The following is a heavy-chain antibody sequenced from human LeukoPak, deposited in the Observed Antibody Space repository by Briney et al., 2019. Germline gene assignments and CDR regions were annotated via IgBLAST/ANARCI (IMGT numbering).Heavy chain of an antibody. J-gene: IGHJ4*02. Sequence: GGSLRLSCAASGFTFSNAWMSWVRQAPGKGLEWVAVISYDGSNKYYADSVKGRFTISRDNSKNTLYLQMNSLRAEDTAVYYCAREGGSFESFDYWGQGTLVTVSS. CDR1: GFTFSNAW. CDR2: ISYDGSNK. D-gene: IGHD1-26*01. CDR3: AREGGSFESFDY. V-gene: IGHV3-30-3*01.